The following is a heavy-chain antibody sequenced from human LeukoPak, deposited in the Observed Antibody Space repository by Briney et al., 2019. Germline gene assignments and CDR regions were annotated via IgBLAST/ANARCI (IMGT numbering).Heavy chain of an antibody. Sequence: PGGSLRLSCAASGFTFSDYYMSWIRQAPGKGLEWVSYISRTSSYTKHADSVKGRFTISRDNAKNSLYLQMNSLRAEDTAVYYCARGIQDYFYGMDVWGQGTTVTVSS. J-gene: IGHJ6*02. V-gene: IGHV3-11*05. CDR2: ISRTSSYT. CDR3: ARGIQDYFYGMDV. CDR1: GFTFSDYY.